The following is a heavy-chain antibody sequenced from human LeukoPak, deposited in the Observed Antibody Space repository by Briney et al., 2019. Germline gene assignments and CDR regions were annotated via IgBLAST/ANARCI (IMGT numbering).Heavy chain of an antibody. V-gene: IGHV4-38-2*02. J-gene: IGHJ4*02. CDR1: GYSISSGYY. Sequence: SETLSLTCTVSGYSISSGYYWGWIRQPPGKGLEWIGSIYHSGSTYYNPSHKSRVTISVDTSKNQFSLKLSSVTAADTAVYYCASQRSTIFGVVIIKSYFDYWGQGTLVTVSS. CDR3: ASQRSTIFGVVIIKSYFDY. CDR2: IYHSGST. D-gene: IGHD3-3*01.